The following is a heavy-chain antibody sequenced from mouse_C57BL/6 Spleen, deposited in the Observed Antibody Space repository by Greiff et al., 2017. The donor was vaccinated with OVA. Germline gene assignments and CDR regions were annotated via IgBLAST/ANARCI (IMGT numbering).Heavy chain of an antibody. CDR3: AREGDRVVGDY. D-gene: IGHD1-1*01. J-gene: IGHJ2*01. CDR2: IYPGDGET. CDR1: GYTFTSYW. Sequence: QVQLQQPGAELVKPGASVKMSCKASGYTFTSYWITWVKQRPGKGLEWIGQIYPGDGETNYNGKFKGKATLTADKSSSTAYMQLSSLTSEDSAVYFCAREGDRVVGDYWGQGTTLTVSS. V-gene: IGHV1-80*01.